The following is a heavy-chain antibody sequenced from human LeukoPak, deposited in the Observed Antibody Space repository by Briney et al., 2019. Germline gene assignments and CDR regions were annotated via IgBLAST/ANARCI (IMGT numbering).Heavy chain of an antibody. CDR2: MYYSGSA. CDR1: GGSVSSSFYS. D-gene: IGHD5-12*01. J-gene: IGHJ4*01. V-gene: IGHV4-39*01. Sequence: SETLSLTCNVSGGSVSSSFYSWGSIRQPPGKGLEWIGSMYYSGSAHYNLSLKSRVTMSVDTSKNQFSLKLSSVTAADTAIYFCASATTYSIDDWGQGTLVTVSS. CDR3: ASATTYSIDD.